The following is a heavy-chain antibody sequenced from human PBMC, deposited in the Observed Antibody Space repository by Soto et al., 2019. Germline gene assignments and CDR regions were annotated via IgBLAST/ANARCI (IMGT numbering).Heavy chain of an antibody. Sequence: PSETLSLTCTVSGGSISSYYWSWIRQPPGKGLEWIGYIYYSGSTNYNPSLKSRVTISVDTSKNQFSLKLSSVTAADTAVYYCARGQMGATCDYWGQGTLVTVSS. CDR2: IYYSGST. CDR1: GGSISSYY. J-gene: IGHJ4*02. V-gene: IGHV4-59*01. CDR3: ARGQMGATCDY. D-gene: IGHD1-26*01.